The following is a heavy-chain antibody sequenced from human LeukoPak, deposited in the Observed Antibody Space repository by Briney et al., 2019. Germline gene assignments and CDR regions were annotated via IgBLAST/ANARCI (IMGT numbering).Heavy chain of an antibody. CDR1: GFTFSSYW. CDR2: INSDGSST. CDR3: ARTKEWELLGGFDY. J-gene: IGHJ4*02. V-gene: IGHV3-74*01. Sequence: GGSLRLSCAASGFTFSSYWMHWVRQAPGKGLVWVSRINSDGSSTSYADSVKGRFTISRDNAKNTLYLQMNSLRAEDTAVYYCARTKEWELLGGFDYWGQGTLVTVSS. D-gene: IGHD1-26*01.